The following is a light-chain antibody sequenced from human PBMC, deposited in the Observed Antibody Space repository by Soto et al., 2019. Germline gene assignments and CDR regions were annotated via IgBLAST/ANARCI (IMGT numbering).Light chain of an antibody. Sequence: EIVMTQSPATLSVSPGERATLSCRASQSVGSSLAWYQQKPGQAPRLLIYDASSRATGIPDRFSGSGSGTDFTLTISRLEPEDFAVYYCQQYGSSPPWTFGQGTKVDIK. CDR3: QQYGSSPPWT. V-gene: IGKV3-20*01. CDR1: QSVGSS. J-gene: IGKJ1*01. CDR2: DAS.